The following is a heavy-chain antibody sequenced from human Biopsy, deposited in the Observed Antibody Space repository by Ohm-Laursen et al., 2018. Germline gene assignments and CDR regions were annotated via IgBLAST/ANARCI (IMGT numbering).Heavy chain of an antibody. CDR2: ISGSGTTI. J-gene: IGHJ4*02. CDR3: ARDGAGSYHDY. D-gene: IGHD3-10*01. CDR1: GFTFSDYY. Sequence: SLRLSCSAPGFTFSDYYMSWIRQAPGKGLEWLSYISGSGTTIFYADSVKGRFTVSRDNAKNSLYLQMNSLTVEDTAVYYCARDGAGSYHDYWGQGTLVTVSS. V-gene: IGHV3-11*01.